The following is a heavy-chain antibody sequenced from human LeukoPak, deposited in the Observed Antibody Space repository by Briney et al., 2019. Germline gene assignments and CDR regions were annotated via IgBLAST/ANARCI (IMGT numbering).Heavy chain of an antibody. CDR3: ATVSYYYDSSGYQGYFQH. CDR1: GYTLTELS. D-gene: IGHD3-22*01. J-gene: IGHJ1*01. Sequence: GASMKVSCKVSGYTLTELSIHWVRQAPGKGLEWMGGFDPEDGETIYAQRFQGRVTMTEDTSTDTAYMELSSLRSEDAAVYYCATVSYYYDSSGYQGYFQHWGQGTLVTVSS. CDR2: FDPEDGET. V-gene: IGHV1-24*01.